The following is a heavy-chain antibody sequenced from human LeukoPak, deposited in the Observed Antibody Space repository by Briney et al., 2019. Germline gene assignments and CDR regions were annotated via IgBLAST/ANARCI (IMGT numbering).Heavy chain of an antibody. J-gene: IGHJ3*02. Sequence: GGSLRLSCAASGFTFSSDAMSWVRQAPGKGLEWVSAISGSGGSTYYADSVKGRFTISRDNAKNSLYLQMNSLRAEDTAVYYCARDRGGNSGGKNDLDIWGQGTVVTVSS. CDR3: ARDRGGNSGGKNDLDI. CDR2: ISGSGGST. CDR1: GFTFSSDA. D-gene: IGHD4-23*01. V-gene: IGHV3-23*01.